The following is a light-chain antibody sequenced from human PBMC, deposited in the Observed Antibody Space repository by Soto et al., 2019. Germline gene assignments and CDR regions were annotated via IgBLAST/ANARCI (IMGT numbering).Light chain of an antibody. Sequence: DIPMTQSPSTLSASVGDRVTITCRASQSISSWLAWYQQKPGKAPKLLIYKASSLGSGVPSRFSGSGSGTEFTLTISSRQPDDFATYYCQQYNSSPWTFGQGTKVEIK. CDR3: QQYNSSPWT. CDR2: KAS. V-gene: IGKV1-5*03. CDR1: QSISSW. J-gene: IGKJ1*01.